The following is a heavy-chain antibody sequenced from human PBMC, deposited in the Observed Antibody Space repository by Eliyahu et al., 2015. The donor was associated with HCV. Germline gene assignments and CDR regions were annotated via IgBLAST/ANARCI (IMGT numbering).Heavy chain of an antibody. J-gene: IGHJ6*02. D-gene: IGHD6-13*01. CDR2: XWHDGSNE. CDR1: GFIFSSYG. CDR3: ARDREAAGNYGVDV. Sequence: QVYLVESGGGVVQPGRSLRLXCAASGFIFSSYGMHWVRQAPGKGLEWVAVXWHDGSNEYYGDSVKGRFTISRDNSKSTVYLQMNSLRGEDTAMYYCARDREAAGNYGVDVWGQGTTVTVSS. V-gene: IGHV3-33*01.